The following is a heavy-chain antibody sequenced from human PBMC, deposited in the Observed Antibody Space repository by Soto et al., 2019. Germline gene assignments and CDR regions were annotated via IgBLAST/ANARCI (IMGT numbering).Heavy chain of an antibody. D-gene: IGHD2-2*01. Sequence: PWGSLRLSCAASGFTFSSYGMHWVRQAPGKWLDWVAVISYDGSNKYYADSVKGRFTISRDNSKNTLYLQMNSLRAEDTAVYYCAKGPHVYAYNSKMFDYWGQGALVTVSS. CDR3: AKGPHVYAYNSKMFDY. CDR1: GFTFSSYG. J-gene: IGHJ4*02. CDR2: ISYDGSNK. V-gene: IGHV3-30*18.